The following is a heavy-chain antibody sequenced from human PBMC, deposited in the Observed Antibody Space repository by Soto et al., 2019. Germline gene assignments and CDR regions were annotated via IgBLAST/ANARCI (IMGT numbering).Heavy chain of an antibody. J-gene: IGHJ4*02. V-gene: IGHV3-23*01. CDR3: ATPPEGYSGSPGDY. CDR2: ISGSGGST. CDR1: GFTFSSYA. D-gene: IGHD1-26*01. Sequence: GSLSLSCAASGFTFSSYAMSWVRQAPGKGLEWVSAISGSGGSTYYADSVKGRFTISRDNSKNTLYLQMNSLRAEDTAVYYCATPPEGYSGSPGDYWGQGTLVTVSS.